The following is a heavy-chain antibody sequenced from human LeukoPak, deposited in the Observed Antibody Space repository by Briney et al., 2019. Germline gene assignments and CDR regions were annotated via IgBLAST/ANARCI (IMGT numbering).Heavy chain of an antibody. J-gene: IGHJ4*02. V-gene: IGHV1-24*01. D-gene: IGHD6-13*01. CDR1: AYTLTELY. Sequence: GASVTLCFTFSAYTLTELYMHWLRQAQGKGQGRKGGFDPEDGETIYAQKFQGRVTMTEDTSTDTAYMELSRLRSEDTAVYYCATAFAIAAAGTSGGSYWGQGTLVTVSS. CDR3: ATAFAIAAAGTSGGSY. CDR2: FDPEDGET.